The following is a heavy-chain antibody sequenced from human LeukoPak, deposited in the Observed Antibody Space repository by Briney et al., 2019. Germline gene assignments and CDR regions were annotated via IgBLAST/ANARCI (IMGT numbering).Heavy chain of an antibody. CDR1: GGTFSSYA. V-gene: IGHV1-69*13. J-gene: IGHJ4*02. CDR2: IIPIFGTA. CDR3: ASHTSKTVFNYFDY. D-gene: IGHD4-17*01. Sequence: SVKVSCKASGGTFSSYAISWVRQAPGQGLEWMGGIIPIFGTANYAQKFQGRVTITADESTSTAYMELSSLRSEDTAVYYCASHTSKTVFNYFDYWGQGTLVTVSS.